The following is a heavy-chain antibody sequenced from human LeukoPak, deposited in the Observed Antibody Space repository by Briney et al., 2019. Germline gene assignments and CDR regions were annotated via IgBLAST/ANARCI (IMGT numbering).Heavy chain of an antibody. V-gene: IGHV3-33*01. CDR1: GFTFSSYG. CDR3: ATGSGGSYTY. J-gene: IGHJ4*02. D-gene: IGHD2-15*01. CDR2: IWYDGSNK. Sequence: GGSLRLSCAASGFTFSSYGMHWVRQAPGKGLEWVAVIWYDGSNKYYADSVKGRFTISRDNSKTTLYLKMNSLRAETTAVYYCATGSGGSYTYWGQGTLVTVSS.